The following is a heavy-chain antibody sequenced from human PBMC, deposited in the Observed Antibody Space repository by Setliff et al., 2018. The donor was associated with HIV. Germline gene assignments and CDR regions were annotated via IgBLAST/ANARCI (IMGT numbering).Heavy chain of an antibody. CDR2: VSHRGTT. V-gene: IGHV4-38-2*01. D-gene: IGHD3-9*01. Sequence: NPSETLSLTCAVSGDSISGGYYWAWIRQAPGKGLEWVGSVSHRGTTYYKSSLKSRVTIAADTPKNQFSLKLSSVTAADTAVYYCARAAPGYDILSGYYMPSVDYWGQGTLVTVSS. J-gene: IGHJ4*02. CDR3: ARAAPGYDILSGYYMPSVDY. CDR1: GDSISGGYY.